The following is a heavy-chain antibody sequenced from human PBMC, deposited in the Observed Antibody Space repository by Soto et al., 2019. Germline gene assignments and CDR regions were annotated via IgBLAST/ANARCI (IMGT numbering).Heavy chain of an antibody. CDR3: AREWKYYYDSSGYYGLDY. CDR1: GFTFSSYI. Sequence: GGSLRLSCAASGFTFSSYIMNWVRQSPGKGLEWVSSISSSSSYIYYADSVKGRFTISRDNAKNSLYLQMNSLRAEDTAVYYCAREWKYYYDSSGYYGLDYWGQGTLVTVSS. J-gene: IGHJ4*02. V-gene: IGHV3-21*01. D-gene: IGHD3-22*01. CDR2: ISSSSSYI.